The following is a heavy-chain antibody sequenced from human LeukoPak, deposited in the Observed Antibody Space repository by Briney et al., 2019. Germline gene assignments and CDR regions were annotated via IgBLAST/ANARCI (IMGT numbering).Heavy chain of an antibody. D-gene: IGHD6-13*01. V-gene: IGHV3-7*01. CDR2: IKTVGSEK. CDR3: ARERHGYSSSRGAFDI. Sequence: GGSLRLSCEGSGFTFSNYWMGWVRQAPGKGLQWVANIKTVGSEKYYVDSVKGRFTISRDNAKNSLYLQMNSLRAEDTAVYYCARERHGYSSSRGAFDIWGQGTMVTVSS. CDR1: GFTFSNYW. J-gene: IGHJ3*02.